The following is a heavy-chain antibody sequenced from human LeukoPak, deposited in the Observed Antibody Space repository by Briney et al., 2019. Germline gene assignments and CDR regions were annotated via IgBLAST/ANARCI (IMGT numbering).Heavy chain of an antibody. Sequence: SETLSLTCAVSGGSISSGGYYWSWIRQHPGKGLEWIGYIYYSGSTYYNPSLKSRVTISVDTSKNQFSLKLSSVTAADTAVYYCAAQDVNWFDPWGQGTLVTVSS. CDR2: IYYSGST. D-gene: IGHD2-15*01. V-gene: IGHV4-31*11. CDR1: GGSISSGGYY. J-gene: IGHJ5*02. CDR3: AAQDVNWFDP.